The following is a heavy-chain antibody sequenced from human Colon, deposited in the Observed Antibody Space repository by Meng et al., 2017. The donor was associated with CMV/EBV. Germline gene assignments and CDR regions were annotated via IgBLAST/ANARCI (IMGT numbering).Heavy chain of an antibody. CDR2: INHSGNT. CDR1: GGSFSGYY. J-gene: IGHJ6*02. CDR3: ARAFCGGECYSSSNYYYGMDV. D-gene: IGHD2-21*01. V-gene: IGHV4-34*01. Sequence: SETLSLTCAVYGGSFSGYYWSWIRQSPGKGLEWIGEINHSGNTNYNPSLKSRVTISADTSKNQVSVKLRSVTAADTAVYYCARAFCGGECYSSSNYYYGMDVWGQGTAVTVSS.